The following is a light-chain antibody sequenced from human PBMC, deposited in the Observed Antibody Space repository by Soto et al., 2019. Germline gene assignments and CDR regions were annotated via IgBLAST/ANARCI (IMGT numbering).Light chain of an antibody. Sequence: ETVLTQSPGTLSLSPGERATLSCRASQSVSSNYLAWYVKKPEQAPRLLMYGASTRATGIRDSFSGSGSGTDFNLTISRPELEDFAVYYYQHLGRSPPSCTFGQGTKVEIK. V-gene: IGKV3-20*01. CDR3: QHLGRSPPSCT. J-gene: IGKJ1*01. CDR1: QSVSSNY. CDR2: GAS.